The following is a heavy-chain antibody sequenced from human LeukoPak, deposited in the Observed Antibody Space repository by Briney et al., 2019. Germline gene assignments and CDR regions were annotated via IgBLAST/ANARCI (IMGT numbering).Heavy chain of an antibody. CDR1: GFTFSSYA. J-gene: IGHJ4*02. V-gene: IGHV3-30*04. Sequence: GGSLRLSCAASGFTFSSYAMHWVRQAPGKGLEWVAVISYDGSNKYYADSVKGRFTISRDNSKNTLYLQMNSLRAEDTAVYYCARDRVLVGAPTTPGYWGQGTLVTVSS. CDR2: ISYDGSNK. CDR3: ARDRVLVGAPTTPGY. D-gene: IGHD1-26*01.